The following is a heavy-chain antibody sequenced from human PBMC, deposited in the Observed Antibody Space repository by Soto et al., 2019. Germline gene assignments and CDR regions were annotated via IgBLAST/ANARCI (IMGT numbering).Heavy chain of an antibody. CDR2: ISYDGSNK. CDR1: GFTFSSYG. CDR3: AKDLWGVATTKQSCYSGMDV. J-gene: IGHJ6*02. Sequence: QVQLVESGGGVVQPGRSLRLSCAASGFTFSSYGMHWVRQAPGKGLEWVAVISYDGSNKYYADSVKGRFTISRDNSKNTLYLQMNSLRAEDTAVYYCAKDLWGVATTKQSCYSGMDVWGQGTTVTVSS. V-gene: IGHV3-30*18. D-gene: IGHD5-12*01.